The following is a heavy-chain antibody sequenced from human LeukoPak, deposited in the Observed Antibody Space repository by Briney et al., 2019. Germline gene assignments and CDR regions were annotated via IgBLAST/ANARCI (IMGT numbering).Heavy chain of an antibody. D-gene: IGHD4-17*01. Sequence: ASVKVSCKASGYTFTSYDINWVRQATGQGLEWMGWMNPNSGNTGYAQKFQGRVTITRNTSISTAYMELSSLRSEDTAVYYCARARVTDYGDYGVFDYWGQGTLVTVSS. CDR3: ARARVTDYGDYGVFDY. CDR1: GYTFTSYD. CDR2: MNPNSGNT. J-gene: IGHJ4*02. V-gene: IGHV1-8*03.